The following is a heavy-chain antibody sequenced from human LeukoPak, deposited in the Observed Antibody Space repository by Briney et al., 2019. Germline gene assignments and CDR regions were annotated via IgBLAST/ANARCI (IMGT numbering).Heavy chain of an antibody. Sequence: KSGGSLRLSCAASGFTFRSHSLNWVRQAPGKGLEWVSSISSSSSYIYYADSVKGRFTISRDNAKNSLYLQMNSLRAEDTAVYYCAKAPREVGAYYDFDYWGQGTLVTVSS. D-gene: IGHD1-26*01. CDR3: AKAPREVGAYYDFDY. V-gene: IGHV3-21*01. J-gene: IGHJ4*02. CDR1: GFTFRSHS. CDR2: ISSSSSYI.